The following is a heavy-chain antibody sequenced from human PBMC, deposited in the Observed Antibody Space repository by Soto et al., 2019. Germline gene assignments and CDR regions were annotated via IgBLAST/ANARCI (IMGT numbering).Heavy chain of an antibody. J-gene: IGHJ5*02. V-gene: IGHV1-69*02. CDR3: ASLYCSSTSCYDTWFDP. CDR2: IIPILGIA. D-gene: IGHD2-2*01. Sequence: QVQLVQSGAEVQKPGSSVKVSCKASGGTFSSYTISWVRQAPGQGLEWMGGIIPILGIANYAQKFQGRVTITADKSTSTAYMELSSLRSEDTAVYYCASLYCSSTSCYDTWFDPWGQGTLVTVSS. CDR1: GGTFSSYT.